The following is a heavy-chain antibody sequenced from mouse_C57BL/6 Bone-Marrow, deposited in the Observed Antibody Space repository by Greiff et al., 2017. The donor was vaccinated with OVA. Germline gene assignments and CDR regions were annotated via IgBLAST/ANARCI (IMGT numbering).Heavy chain of an antibody. V-gene: IGHV1-69*01. CDR1: GYTFTSYW. CDR3: ARDYYGSSLYYYAMDY. CDR2: IDPSDSYP. Sequence: VQLQQPGAELVMPGASVKLSCKASGYTFTSYWMHWVKQRPGQGLEWIGEIDPSDSYPNYNQKFKGKSTLTVDQSSTTAYMQLSSLTSEDSAVYYCARDYYGSSLYYYAMDYWGQGTSVTVSS. J-gene: IGHJ4*01. D-gene: IGHD1-1*01.